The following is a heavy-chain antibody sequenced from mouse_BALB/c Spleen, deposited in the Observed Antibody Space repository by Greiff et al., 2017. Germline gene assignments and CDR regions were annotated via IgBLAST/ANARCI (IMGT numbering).Heavy chain of an antibody. J-gene: IGHJ1*01. CDR1: GFTFTDYY. D-gene: IGHD2-10*01. Sequence: EVKVVESGGGLVQPGGSLRLSCATSGFTFTDYYMSWVRQPPGKALEWLGFIRNKANGYTTEYSASVKGRFTISRDNSQSILYLQMNTLRAEDSATYYCARGPYYGQLGGYFDVWGAVTTVTVAS. CDR3: ARGPYYGQLGGYFDV. V-gene: IGHV7-3*02. CDR2: IRNKANGYTT.